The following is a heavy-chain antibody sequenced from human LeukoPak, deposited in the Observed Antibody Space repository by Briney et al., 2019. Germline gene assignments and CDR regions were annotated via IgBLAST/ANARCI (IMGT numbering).Heavy chain of an antibody. V-gene: IGHV1-2*02. CDR3: AREDNSGWLIFDY. CDR2: INPNSGGT. Sequence: ASVKVSCKASGYTFSDYHMHWVRQAPGQGLEWMGKINPNSGGTNYAQKFQGRVTMTRGTSISAAYMELSRLRSDDTAVHYCAREDNSGWLIFDYWGQGTLVTVSS. D-gene: IGHD6-19*01. J-gene: IGHJ4*02. CDR1: GYTFSDYH.